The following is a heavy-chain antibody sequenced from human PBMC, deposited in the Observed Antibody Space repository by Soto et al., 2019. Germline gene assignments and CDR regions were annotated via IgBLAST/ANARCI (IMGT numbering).Heavy chain of an antibody. CDR3: AREKSWDCTYGVCYPGGFDP. CDR1: GGTFSSYA. Sequence: QVQLVQSGAEVKKPGSSVKVSCKASGGTFSSYAISWVRQAPGQGLEWMGGIIPIFGTANYAQKFQGRVTITADESTSTAYMELSSLRSEDTAVYYCAREKSWDCTYGVCYPGGFDPWGQGTLVTVSS. D-gene: IGHD2-8*01. J-gene: IGHJ5*02. CDR2: IIPIFGTA. V-gene: IGHV1-69*01.